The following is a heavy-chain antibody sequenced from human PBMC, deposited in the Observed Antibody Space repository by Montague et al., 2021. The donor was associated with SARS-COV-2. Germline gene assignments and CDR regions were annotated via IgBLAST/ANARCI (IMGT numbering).Heavy chain of an antibody. CDR2: IYYSGST. CDR3: ARGPRAFDI. V-gene: IGHV4-59*01. CDR1: GGPISSYY. J-gene: IGHJ3*02. Sequence: SETLSLTCTVSGGPISSYYWSWIRQPPGKGLEWIGYIYYSGSTNYNPSLKSRVTISVDTSKNQFSLKLSSVTAADTAVYYCARGPRAFDIWGQGTMVTVSS.